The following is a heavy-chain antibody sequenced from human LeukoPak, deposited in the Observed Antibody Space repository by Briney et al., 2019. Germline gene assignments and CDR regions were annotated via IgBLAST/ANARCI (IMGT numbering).Heavy chain of an antibody. CDR2: IYHSGST. CDR1: GGSISSYY. Sequence: SETLSLTCTVSGGSISSYYWSWIRQPPGKGLEWIGYIYHSGSTYYNPSLKSRVTISVDRSKNQFSLKLSSVTAADTAVYYCAREQGSITSMYYFDYWGQGTLVTVSS. J-gene: IGHJ4*02. V-gene: IGHV4-59*12. D-gene: IGHD3-10*01. CDR3: AREQGSITSMYYFDY.